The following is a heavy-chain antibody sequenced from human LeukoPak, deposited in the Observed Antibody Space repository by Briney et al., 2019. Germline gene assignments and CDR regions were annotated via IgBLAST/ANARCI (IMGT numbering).Heavy chain of an antibody. CDR1: GASISSSSDY. CDR3: ARHYYDSSGYRRDYYFDY. D-gene: IGHD3-22*01. Sequence: SETLSLTCTVSGASISSSSDYWGWFRRPPGKGLQWIGSIIYSGRTYHNPSLKSRLTMSVDTSESQFSLRLSSVTAADTAVYFCARHYYDSSGYRRDYYFDYWGQGILVTVSS. J-gene: IGHJ4*02. CDR2: IIYSGRT. V-gene: IGHV4-39*01.